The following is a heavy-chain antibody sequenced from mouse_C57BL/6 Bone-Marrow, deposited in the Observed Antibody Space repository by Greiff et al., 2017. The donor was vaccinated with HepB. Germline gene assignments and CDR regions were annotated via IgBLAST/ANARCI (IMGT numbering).Heavy chain of an antibody. Sequence: VHVKQSGAELVRPGASVKLSCTASGFNIKDDYMHWVKQRPEQGLEWIGWIDPENGDTEYASKFQGKATITADTSSNTAYLQLSSLTSEDTAVYYCTYGAAQAWFAYWGQGTLVTVSA. CDR1: GFNIKDDY. D-gene: IGHD3-2*02. CDR3: TYGAAQAWFAY. V-gene: IGHV14-4*01. CDR2: IDPENGDT. J-gene: IGHJ3*01.